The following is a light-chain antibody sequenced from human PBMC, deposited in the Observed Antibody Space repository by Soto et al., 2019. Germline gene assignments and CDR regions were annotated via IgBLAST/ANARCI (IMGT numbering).Light chain of an antibody. J-gene: IGKJ4*01. V-gene: IGKV1-39*01. Sequence: DIQMTQSPSSLSASVGDRVTITCRSRQTISNYLNWYQQKPGKAPKLLIYTVSNLQSGVPSRFSGSGSGTDFTLTISSLQPEDFATYYCQQSYSTPLTFGGGTKVDIK. CDR2: TVS. CDR1: QTISNY. CDR3: QQSYSTPLT.